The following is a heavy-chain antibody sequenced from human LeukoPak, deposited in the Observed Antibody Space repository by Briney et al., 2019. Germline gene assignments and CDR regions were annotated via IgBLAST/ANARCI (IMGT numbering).Heavy chain of an antibody. D-gene: IGHD1-26*01. J-gene: IGHJ4*02. V-gene: IGHV3-23*01. CDR2: ISASGHAT. CDR3: AKWPEGATPKFHH. Sequence: GGSLRLSCAASGFNFSSYAMSWVRQAPGKGLEAPGKGLEWVSTISASGHATYYPDSVRGRFTISRDNSKSTLHLQMDSLRAEDSALYYCAKWPEGATPKFHHWGQGTLVTVSS. CDR1: GFNFSSYA.